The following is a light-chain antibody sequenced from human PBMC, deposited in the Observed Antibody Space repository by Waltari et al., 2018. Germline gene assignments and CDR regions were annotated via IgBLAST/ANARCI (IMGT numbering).Light chain of an antibody. V-gene: IGKV3-15*01. J-gene: IGKJ1*01. Sequence: ILLTQSPATLSVSPGERVTLSCRASDSISTNLAWYQQRPGQATRLLLSGFSDSATCVSYRFRGSVAYPEFTLTINNRQPDDSAVYYCQQYNSWPPWTFGQGTKVEIK. CDR3: QQYNSWPPWT. CDR2: GFS. CDR1: DSISTN.